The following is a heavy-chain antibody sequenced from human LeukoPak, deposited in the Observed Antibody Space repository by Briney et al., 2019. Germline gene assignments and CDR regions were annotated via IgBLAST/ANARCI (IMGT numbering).Heavy chain of an antibody. CDR1: GGSISNGSYY. J-gene: IGHJ3*02. CDR2: IYTSGST. V-gene: IGHV4-61*02. Sequence: PSETLSLTCTVSGGSISNGSYYWSWIRQPAGKGLEWIGRIYTSGSTNYNPSLKSRVTISVDTSKNQFSLKLSSVTAADTAVYYCARDGFGDTMVRGVISDAFDIWGRGTMVTVSS. D-gene: IGHD3-10*01. CDR3: ARDGFGDTMVRGVISDAFDI.